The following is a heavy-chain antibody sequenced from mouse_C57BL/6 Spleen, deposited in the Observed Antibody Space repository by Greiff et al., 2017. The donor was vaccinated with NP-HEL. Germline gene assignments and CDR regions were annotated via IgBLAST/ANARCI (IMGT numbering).Heavy chain of an antibody. CDR1: GYTFTSYW. Sequence: VQLQQPGAELVKPGASVKLSCKASGYTFTSYWMHWVKQRPGQGLEWIGMIHPNSGSTNYNEKFKSKATLTVEKSSSTAYMQLTSLTSEDSAVYYCAPWFAYWGQGTLVTVSA. CDR3: APWFAY. J-gene: IGHJ3*01. CDR2: IHPNSGST. V-gene: IGHV1-64*01.